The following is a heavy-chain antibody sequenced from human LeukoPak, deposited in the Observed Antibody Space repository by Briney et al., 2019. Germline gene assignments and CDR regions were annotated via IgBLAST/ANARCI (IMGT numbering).Heavy chain of an antibody. V-gene: IGHV4-38-2*02. CDR2: IYHSGST. Sequence: SETLSLTCTVSGYSISSGYYWGWIRQPPGKGLEWIGNIYHSGSTYYSPSLKSRVTISLDTSRNQFSLKLNSVTAADTAVYYCAKSNGYSLVDIWGQGTMVTVSS. J-gene: IGHJ3*02. D-gene: IGHD5-12*01. CDR3: AKSNGYSLVDI. CDR1: GYSISSGYY.